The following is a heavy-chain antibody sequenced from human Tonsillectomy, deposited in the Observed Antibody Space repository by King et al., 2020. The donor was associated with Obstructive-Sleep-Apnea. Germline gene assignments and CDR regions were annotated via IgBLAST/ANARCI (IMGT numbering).Heavy chain of an antibody. Sequence: VQLVESGGGLVQPGRSLRLSCAASGFIFDEYDMHWVRQAPGKGLEWVSGIRWKSGSIGYGGSVKGRLTGSRDNAKNSLSLQMNSLSAEDTALYYCARGRAVAGSHFDSWGQGTLVTVSS. CDR3: ARGRAVAGSHFDS. CDR2: IRWKSGSI. J-gene: IGHJ4*02. V-gene: IGHV3-9*01. D-gene: IGHD6-19*01. CDR1: GFIFDEYD.